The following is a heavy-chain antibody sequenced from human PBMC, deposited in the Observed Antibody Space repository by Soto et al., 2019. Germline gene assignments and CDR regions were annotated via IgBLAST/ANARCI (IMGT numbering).Heavy chain of an antibody. V-gene: IGHV3-23*01. CDR1: GFTFSSYA. Sequence: EVQLLESGGGVVQPGESLRLSCAAYGFTFSSYAMNWVRQTPGKGLEWVSGIRDVDGGTYYADSVKCRFTISRDNSKNTLYLQMNSLRAEDTAVYYCAKGQKDYSGSLGGWFDPWGQGTLVTVSS. CDR3: AKGQKDYSGSLGGWFDP. D-gene: IGHD6-13*01. J-gene: IGHJ5*02. CDR2: IRDVDGGT.